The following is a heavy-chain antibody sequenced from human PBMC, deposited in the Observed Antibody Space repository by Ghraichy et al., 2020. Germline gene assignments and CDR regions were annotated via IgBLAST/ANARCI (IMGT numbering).Heavy chain of an antibody. CDR3: ARTIYYCYVIDV. V-gene: IGHV4-59*01. D-gene: IGHD3-3*01. CDR2: INYSGCT. Sequence: SETLSLTCSVSGGSITRYFWSWIRQPPGKGLEWIGYINYSGCTNYNPSLKSRVTMSVNTSKNQFSLNLSSVTAADTAVYYCARTIYYCYVIDVWGQGTTVTVSS. CDR1: GGSITRYF. J-gene: IGHJ6*02.